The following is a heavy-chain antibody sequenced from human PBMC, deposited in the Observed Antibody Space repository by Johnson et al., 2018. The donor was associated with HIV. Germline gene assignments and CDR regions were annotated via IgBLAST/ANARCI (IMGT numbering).Heavy chain of an antibody. J-gene: IGHJ3*02. CDR1: GFTFSDYY. CDR2: ISSSGSTI. D-gene: IGHD2-15*01. Sequence: QVQLVESGGGLVQPGGSLRLSCAASGFTFSDYYMSWIRQAQGKGLAWVSYISSSGSTIYYADSVKVRFTISRDNANSSLYLQVNSMRAEDTALYYCARGVRYCSGGSCYNDAFDIWGQGTMVTVSS. CDR3: ARGVRYCSGGSCYNDAFDI. V-gene: IGHV3-11*01.